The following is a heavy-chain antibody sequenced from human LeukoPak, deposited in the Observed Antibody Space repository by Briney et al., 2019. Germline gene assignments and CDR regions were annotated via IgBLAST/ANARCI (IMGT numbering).Heavy chain of an antibody. V-gene: IGHV1-2*02. D-gene: IGHD2-15*01. CDR2: IDSKNGDT. CDR3: ASEAYCSGGRCSVGRVAS. J-gene: IGHJ5*01. CDR1: GGTFSSYA. Sequence: VASVKVSCKGSGGTFSSYAINWVRQAPGQGLEWMGWIDSKNGDTKYAQKFQSRLTISRDTSIGIAYMELRSLISDDTAVYYCASEAYCSGGRCSVGRVASWRHATTVTVSS.